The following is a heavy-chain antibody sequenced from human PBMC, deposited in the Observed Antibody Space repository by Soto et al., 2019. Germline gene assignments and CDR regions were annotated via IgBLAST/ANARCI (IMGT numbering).Heavy chain of an antibody. J-gene: IGHJ4*02. D-gene: IGHD2-2*01. V-gene: IGHV3-11*01. CDR1: GFIFSDYY. CDR3: ARAPIPRASGIYYFDC. Sequence: QVQLVESGGGLVKPGGSLRLSCAASGFIFSDYYMSWIRQAPGKGLEWISYISSSGGTIYYADSVKGRFTISRDNAKNSLYLQMNSLRAEDTAVYYCARAPIPRASGIYYFDCWGQGTLVTVSS. CDR2: ISSSGGTI.